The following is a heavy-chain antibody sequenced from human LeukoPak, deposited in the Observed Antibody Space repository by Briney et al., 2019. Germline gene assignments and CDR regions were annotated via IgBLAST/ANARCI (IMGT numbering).Heavy chain of an antibody. Sequence: ASVKVSCKASGYTFTSYGISWVRQAPGQGLEWMGWINPNSGGTNYAQKFQGRVTMTRDTSISTAYMELSRLRSDDTAVYYCARDWGKGSGNPDYWGQGTLVTVSS. CDR1: GYTFTSYG. V-gene: IGHV1-2*02. J-gene: IGHJ4*02. CDR3: ARDWGKGSGNPDY. D-gene: IGHD3-10*01. CDR2: INPNSGGT.